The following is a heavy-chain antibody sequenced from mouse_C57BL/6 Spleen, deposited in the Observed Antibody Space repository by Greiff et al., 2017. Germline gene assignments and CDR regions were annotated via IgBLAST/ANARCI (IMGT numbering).Heavy chain of an antibody. D-gene: IGHD1-1*01. CDR2: IDPSASYS. Sequence: QVQLQQPGAELVMPGASVKLSCKASGYTFTSYWMHWVKQRPGQGLEWIGEIDPSASYSTSNQQFTGKSTLTVSKSSTTAYMQLSSLTSEDAAVCYCARYGPDYALDYWGQGTSVTVSA. V-gene: IGHV1-69*01. J-gene: IGHJ4*01. CDR1: GYTFTSYW. CDR3: ARYGPDYALDY.